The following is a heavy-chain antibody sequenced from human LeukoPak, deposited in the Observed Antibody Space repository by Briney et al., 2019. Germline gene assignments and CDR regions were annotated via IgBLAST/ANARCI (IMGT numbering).Heavy chain of an antibody. V-gene: IGHV3-21*01. D-gene: IGHD4-17*01. CDR3: ARDRGAVTTPSNWFDP. CDR2: ISSSSTYI. J-gene: IGHJ5*02. CDR1: GFTFTSYS. Sequence: GGSLRLSCAASGFTFTSYSMNWVRQAPGRGLEWVSSISSSSTYIYYADSVKGRFTISRDNAKNSLYLRMNSLRAEDTAVYYCARDRGAVTTPSNWFDPWGQGTLVTVSS.